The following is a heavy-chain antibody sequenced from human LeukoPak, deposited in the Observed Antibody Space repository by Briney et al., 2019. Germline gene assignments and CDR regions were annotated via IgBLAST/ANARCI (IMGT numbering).Heavy chain of an antibody. Sequence: SETLSLTCTVSGGSISSGGYYWRWIRQHPGKVLEWIGYIYYSGSTYYNPSLKSRVTISVDTSKNQFSLRLSSVTAADTAVYYCASTTHLYSSSWFDYWGQGTLVTVSS. CDR2: IYYSGST. J-gene: IGHJ4*02. CDR3: ASTTHLYSSSWFDY. V-gene: IGHV4-31*03. D-gene: IGHD6-13*01. CDR1: GGSISSGGYY.